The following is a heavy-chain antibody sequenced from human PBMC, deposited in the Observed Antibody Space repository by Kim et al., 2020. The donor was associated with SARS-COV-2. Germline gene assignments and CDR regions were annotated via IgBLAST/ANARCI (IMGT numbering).Heavy chain of an antibody. Sequence: GGSLRLSCAASGFTFSSYSMNWVRQAPGKGLEWVSSISSSSSYIYYADSVKGRFTISRDNTKNQLYLQMNSLRAEDTAVYYCAGVPVSSFGAPLYYFDFWGQGTLVTVSS. D-gene: IGHD3-10*01. V-gene: IGHV3-21*01. CDR1: GFTFSSYS. CDR3: AGVPVSSFGAPLYYFDF. J-gene: IGHJ4*02. CDR2: ISSSSSYI.